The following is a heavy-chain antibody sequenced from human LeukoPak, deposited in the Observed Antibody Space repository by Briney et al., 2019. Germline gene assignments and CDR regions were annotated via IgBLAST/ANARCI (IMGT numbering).Heavy chain of an antibody. J-gene: IGHJ2*01. CDR3: ARAASETYYGFWSGYYGGMVFDL. D-gene: IGHD3-3*01. CDR1: GGSIRSHY. V-gene: IGHV4-59*11. CDR2: IYDSGST. Sequence: PSETLSLTCTVSGGSIRSHYWSWIRQSPGKGLEWIGYIYDSGSTTYNPSLKSRVTISVDTSKNQFSLKLSSVTAADTAVYYCARAASETYYGFWSGYYGGMVFDLWGRGTLVTVSS.